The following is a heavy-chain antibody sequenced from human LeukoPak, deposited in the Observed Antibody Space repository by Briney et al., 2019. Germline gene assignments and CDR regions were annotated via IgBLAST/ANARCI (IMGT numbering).Heavy chain of an antibody. Sequence: SETLSLTCTVSGGSISSSSYYWGWIRQPPGKGLEWIGYIYYSGSTNYNPSLKSRVTISVDTSKNQFSLKLSSVTAADTAVYYCARGRPIIVVVPAAIRYYYYYYMDVWGKGTTVTVSS. J-gene: IGHJ6*03. CDR2: IYYSGST. CDR1: GGSISSSSYY. CDR3: ARGRPIIVVVPAAIRYYYYYYMDV. D-gene: IGHD2-2*02. V-gene: IGHV4-39*07.